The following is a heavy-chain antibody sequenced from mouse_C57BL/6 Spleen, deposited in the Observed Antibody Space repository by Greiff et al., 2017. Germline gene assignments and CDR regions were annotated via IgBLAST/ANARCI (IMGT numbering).Heavy chain of an antibody. D-gene: IGHD2-4*01. CDR2: IHPNSGST. CDR1: GYTFTSYW. V-gene: IGHV1-64*01. Sequence: VQLQQSGAELVKPGASVKLSCKASGYTFTSYWMHWVKQRPGQGLEWIGMIHPNSGSTNYNEKFKSKATLTVDKSSSTAYMQLSSLTSEDSAVYYCARYYDYDGRYYAMDYWGQGTSVTVSS. CDR3: ARYYDYDGRYYAMDY. J-gene: IGHJ4*01.